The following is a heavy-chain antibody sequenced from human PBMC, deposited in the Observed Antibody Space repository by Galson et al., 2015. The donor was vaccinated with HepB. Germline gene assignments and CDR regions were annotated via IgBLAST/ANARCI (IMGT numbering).Heavy chain of an antibody. CDR1: GDSVSSSSAA. CDR2: TYYRSKWFN. D-gene: IGHD5-24*01. Sequence: CAISGDSVSSSSAAWNWLRQSPSRGLEWLGRTYYRSKWFNDYAVSVKSRITINPDTSKNQFSLQLNSVTPEDTAIYYCAKDLARGDGYNSFGYAFGPWGQGTLVTVSS. V-gene: IGHV6-1*01. CDR3: AKDLARGDGYNSFGYAFGP. J-gene: IGHJ5*02.